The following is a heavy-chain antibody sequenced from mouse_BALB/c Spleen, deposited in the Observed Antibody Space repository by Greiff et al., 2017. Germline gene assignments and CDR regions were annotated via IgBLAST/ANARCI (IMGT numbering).Heavy chain of an antibody. CDR3: TRRGYGNPAWFAY. J-gene: IGHJ3*01. CDR2: INPSNGGT. D-gene: IGHD2-10*02. V-gene: IGHV1S81*02. Sequence: QVQLQQSGAELVKPGASVKLSCKASGYTFTSYYMYWVKQRPGQGLEWIGEINPSNGGTNFNEKFKSKATLTVDKSSSTAYMQLSSLTSEDSAVYYGTRRGYGNPAWFAYWGQGTLVTVSA. CDR1: GYTFTSYY.